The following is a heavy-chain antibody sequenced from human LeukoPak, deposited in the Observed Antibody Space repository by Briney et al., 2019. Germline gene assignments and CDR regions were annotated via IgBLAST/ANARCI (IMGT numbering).Heavy chain of an antibody. D-gene: IGHD4-23*01. CDR3: ARDRGVVTPAYFDY. CDR1: GFTFSTYS. CDR2: ISSSGSTI. V-gene: IGHV3-48*02. Sequence: GGSLRLSCAASGFTFSTYSMNWVRQAPGKGLEWVSYISSSGSTIYYADSVKGRFTISRDNAKNSLYLQMNSLRDEDTAVYYCARDRGVVTPAYFDYWAREPWSPSPQ. J-gene: IGHJ4*02.